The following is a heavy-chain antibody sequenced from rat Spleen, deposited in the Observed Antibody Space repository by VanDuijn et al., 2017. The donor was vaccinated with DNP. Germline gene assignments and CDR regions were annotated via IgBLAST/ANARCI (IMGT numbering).Heavy chain of an antibody. Sequence: EVQLVESGGGLVQPGRSLKLSCAASGFSFSGFYMAWVRQAPTKGLEWVAYIGSDGYAPYYGDSVKGRFTISRDNAKSTLYLQMNSPRSEDMATYYCIRWNSGHFDFWGQGVMVTVSS. CDR2: IGSDGYAP. CDR1: GFSFSGFY. CDR3: IRWNSGHFDF. D-gene: IGHD4-3*01. J-gene: IGHJ2*01. V-gene: IGHV5-22*01.